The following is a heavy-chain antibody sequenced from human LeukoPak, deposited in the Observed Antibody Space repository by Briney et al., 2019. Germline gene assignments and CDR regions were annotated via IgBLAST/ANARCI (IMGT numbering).Heavy chain of an antibody. Sequence: GGSLRLSCAASGFTFSSYAMHWVRQAPGKGLEWVAVISYDGSNKYYADSVKGRFTISRGNSKNTLSLQVSSLRAEDTAIYYCAKGLKTAVGPYKGYHYYMDVWGKGTTVTVSS. J-gene: IGHJ6*03. CDR2: ISYDGSNK. D-gene: IGHD5-18*01. CDR1: GFTFSSYA. CDR3: AKGLKTAVGPYKGYHYYMDV. V-gene: IGHV3-30-3*01.